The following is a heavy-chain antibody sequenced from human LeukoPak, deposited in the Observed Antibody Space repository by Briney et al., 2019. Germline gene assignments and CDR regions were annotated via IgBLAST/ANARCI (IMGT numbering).Heavy chain of an antibody. J-gene: IGHJ4*02. CDR3: ATSGWYLLPGIY. Sequence: SETLSLTCTVSGGSISSTNYYWGWIRQPPGKGLEWIGSIYYSGSTYYNPSLKSRVTISVDTSKNQFSLKLSSVTAADTAVFYCATSGWYLLPGIYWGQGTLVTVSS. V-gene: IGHV4-39*01. CDR1: GGSISSTNYY. D-gene: IGHD6-19*01. CDR2: IYYSGST.